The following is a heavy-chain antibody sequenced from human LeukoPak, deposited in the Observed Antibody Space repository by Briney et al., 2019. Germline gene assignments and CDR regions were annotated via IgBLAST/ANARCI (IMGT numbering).Heavy chain of an antibody. CDR1: GFTFSSYA. V-gene: IGHV3-30-3*01. D-gene: IGHD6-19*01. Sequence: PGRSLRLSCAASGFTFSSYAMHWVRQAPGKGLEWVAVIPYDGSNKYYADSVKGRFTISRDNSKNTLYLQMNSLRAEDTAVYYCARAVRFITVAGGTREFDYWGQGTLVTVSS. CDR2: IPYDGSNK. J-gene: IGHJ4*02. CDR3: ARAVRFITVAGGTREFDY.